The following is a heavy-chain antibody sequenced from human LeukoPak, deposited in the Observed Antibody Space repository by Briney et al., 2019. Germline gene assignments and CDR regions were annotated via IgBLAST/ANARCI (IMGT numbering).Heavy chain of an antibody. CDR2: IHDTGST. J-gene: IGHJ4*02. Sequence: SETLSLTCTVSGGSISRSNWWSWVRQPPGKGLEWIGEIHDTGSTNYNPPLKSRVTMSLDKSKNQFSLNLNSVTAADTAVYYCATYYDILSGYTFDHWGQGTLVAVSS. V-gene: IGHV4-4*02. D-gene: IGHD3-9*01. CDR1: GGSISRSNW. CDR3: ATYYDILSGYTFDH.